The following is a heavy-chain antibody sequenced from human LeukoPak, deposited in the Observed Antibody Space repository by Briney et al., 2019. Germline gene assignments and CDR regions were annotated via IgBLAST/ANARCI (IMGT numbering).Heavy chain of an antibody. Sequence: GGSLRLSCAASGFTFSSYGMDWVRQAPGKGLEWVAVISYDGSNKYYADSVKGRFTISRDNSKNTLYLQMNSLRAEDTAVYYCAKDWDYYDSSGLLDYWGQGTLVTVSS. CDR2: ISYDGSNK. J-gene: IGHJ4*02. V-gene: IGHV3-30*18. D-gene: IGHD3-22*01. CDR1: GFTFSSYG. CDR3: AKDWDYYDSSGLLDY.